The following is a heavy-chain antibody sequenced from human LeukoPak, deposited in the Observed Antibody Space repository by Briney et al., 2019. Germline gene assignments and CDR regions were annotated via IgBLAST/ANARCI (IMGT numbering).Heavy chain of an antibody. D-gene: IGHD2-2*01. CDR3: ARSTSSLSWDY. CDR1: GFTFSDYY. J-gene: IGHJ4*02. V-gene: IGHV3-11*06. Sequence: GGSLSLSCAASGFTFSDYYMSWIRQAPGKGLEWVSYISSSSSYTNYADSVKGRFTISRDNAKNSLYLQFHSLRAEDTAVYYCARSTSSLSWDYWGQGTLVIVSS. CDR2: ISSSSSYT.